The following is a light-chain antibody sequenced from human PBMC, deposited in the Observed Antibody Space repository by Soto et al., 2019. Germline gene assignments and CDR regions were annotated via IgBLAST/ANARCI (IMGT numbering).Light chain of an antibody. Sequence: DIQMTQSPSTLSASVGDRVTITCRASQNNNTDLAWYQQKPGKVPNLLIYHASSLVTGVPSRFSGSGSGTEFTLTISSLQPDDFAAYYCQQYSTLWTFGQGTKVEIK. CDR3: QQYSTLWT. CDR1: QNNNTD. J-gene: IGKJ1*01. V-gene: IGKV1-5*01. CDR2: HAS.